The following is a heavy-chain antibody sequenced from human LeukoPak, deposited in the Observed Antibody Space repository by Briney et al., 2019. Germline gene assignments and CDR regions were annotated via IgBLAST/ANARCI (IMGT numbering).Heavy chain of an antibody. J-gene: IGHJ4*02. Sequence: ASVKVSCKASGYTFTAYYMHWVRQAPGQGLEWMGWINPNSRGTNYAQKFQGWVTMTRDTSISTAYMELSRLRSDDTAVYYCAREWGHDSSGYYYAYWGQGTLVTVSS. V-gene: IGHV1-2*04. CDR1: GYTFTAYY. CDR3: AREWGHDSSGYYYAY. D-gene: IGHD3-22*01. CDR2: INPNSRGT.